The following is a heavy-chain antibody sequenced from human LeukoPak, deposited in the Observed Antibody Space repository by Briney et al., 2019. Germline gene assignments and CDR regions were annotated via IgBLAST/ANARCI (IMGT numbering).Heavy chain of an antibody. Sequence: GGSLRLSCAAYEFTSSNFAMNWVRQAPGKGLECVSSISGSTGRTYYADSVKGRFTISRDDSKNTVYLEMNNLRAEDTALYFCAKANCGSECFYIMDVWGQGTMVTVSS. J-gene: IGHJ6*02. CDR2: ISGSTGRT. V-gene: IGHV3-23*01. D-gene: IGHD3-16*01. CDR1: EFTSSNFA. CDR3: AKANCGSECFYIMDV.